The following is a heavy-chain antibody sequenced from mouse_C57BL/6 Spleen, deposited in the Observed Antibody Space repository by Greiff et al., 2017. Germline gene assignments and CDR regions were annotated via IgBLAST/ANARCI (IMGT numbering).Heavy chain of an antibody. CDR1: GYTFTSYW. V-gene: IGHV1-69*01. D-gene: IGHD1-1*01. CDR3: ARGDDSSYDY. CDR2: IDPYDGCT. J-gene: IGHJ2*01. Sequence: QVHVKQPGAELVMPGASVKLSCKASGYTFTSYWMHWVKQRPGQGLEWIGEIDPYDGCTNYHQKFKGKSTLTVDKSSSTAYMQLSSLTSADSAVNYCARGDDSSYDYRGQGTTLTVSS.